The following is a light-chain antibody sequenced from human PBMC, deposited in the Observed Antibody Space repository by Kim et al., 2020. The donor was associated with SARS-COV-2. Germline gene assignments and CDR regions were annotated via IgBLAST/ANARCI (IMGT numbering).Light chain of an antibody. CDR1: RLRSYY. J-gene: IGLJ3*02. CDR2: DKN. Sequence: ALGQTVRITCQGDRLRSYYARWYKKRPGQAPILVIYDKNNRPSGIPDRFSGSSSGNTASLTITGAQAEDAADYNSNSRDSSGNHLVFGGGTKLTVL. V-gene: IGLV3-19*01. CDR3: NSRDSSGNHLV.